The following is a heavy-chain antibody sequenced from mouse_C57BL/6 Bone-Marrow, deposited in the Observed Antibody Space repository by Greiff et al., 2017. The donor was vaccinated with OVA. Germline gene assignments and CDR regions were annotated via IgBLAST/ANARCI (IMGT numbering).Heavy chain of an antibody. V-gene: IGHV1-26*01. J-gene: IGHJ2*01. CDR2: INPNNGGT. CDR1: GYTFTDYY. D-gene: IGHD2-12*01. Sequence: EVQLQQSGPELVKPGASVKISCKASGYTFTDYYMNWVKQSHGKSLEWIGDINPNNGGTSYNQKFKGKATLTVDKSSSTTYMELRSLTSEDSAVYYCARRRRRTYYSDYWGQGTALTVSA. CDR3: ARRRRRTYYSDY.